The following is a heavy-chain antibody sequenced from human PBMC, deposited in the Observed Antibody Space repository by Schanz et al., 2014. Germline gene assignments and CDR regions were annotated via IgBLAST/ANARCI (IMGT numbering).Heavy chain of an antibody. CDR2: INSNGGST. V-gene: IGHV3-64*01. CDR3: ARGRARQLVHWFDP. Sequence: EVQLVESGGGLVQPGGSLRLSCAASGFTFSSYAMHWVRQAPGKGLEYVSTINSNGGSTYYANSVKGRFSISRDNSKNTLYLQMGSLRAEDMAVYYCARGRARQLVHWFDPWGQGTLVTVSS. CDR1: GFTFSSYA. D-gene: IGHD6-13*01. J-gene: IGHJ5*02.